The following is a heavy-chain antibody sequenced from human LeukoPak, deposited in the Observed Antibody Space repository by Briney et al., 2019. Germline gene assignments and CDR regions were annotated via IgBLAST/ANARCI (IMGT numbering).Heavy chain of an antibody. D-gene: IGHD6-13*01. CDR2: IYYSGST. V-gene: IGHV4-59*08. CDR3: ARYIAAADPYYYYGMDV. J-gene: IGHJ6*02. CDR1: GGSINSYY. Sequence: SETLSLTCTVSGGSINSYYWSWIRQPRGKGLEWIGYIYYSGSTNYNPSLKSRVTISVDTSKNQFSLKLNSVTAADTAVYYCARYIAAADPYYYYGMDVWGQGTTVTVSS.